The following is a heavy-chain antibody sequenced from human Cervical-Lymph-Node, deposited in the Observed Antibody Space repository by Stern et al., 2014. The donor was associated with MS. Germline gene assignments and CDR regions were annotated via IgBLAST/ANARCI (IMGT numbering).Heavy chain of an antibody. CDR1: GYTFTDYA. J-gene: IGHJ4*02. CDR3: ARDYASLDWRGQYYFDY. D-gene: IGHD2-21*01. V-gene: IGHV7-4-1*02. CDR2: INTNTGTP. Sequence: QVQLVESGSELKKPGASVKGSCMTSGYTFTDYALNWVRQAPGQGLEWMGWINTNTGTPTYAQGFTGRFVFSLDTSGNTAYLQISSLKAEDTALYFCARDYASLDWRGQYYFDYWGQGTLVTVSS.